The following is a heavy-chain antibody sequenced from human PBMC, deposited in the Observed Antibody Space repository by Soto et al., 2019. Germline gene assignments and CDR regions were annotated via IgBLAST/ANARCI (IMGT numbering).Heavy chain of an antibody. CDR1: GGSISSGNYY. D-gene: IGHD6-19*01. J-gene: IGHJ4*02. CDR2: ISYSGSA. CDR3: ASHYRRRGWEWATEPLFDF. Sequence: SESLSLTCTVSGGSISSGNYYWSWIRQPPGKGLEWIGFISYSGSAYYNPSLKSRVTISVDTSKNQFSLKLSSVTAADTAVYYCASHYRRRGWEWATEPLFDFWGQGTLVTVSS. V-gene: IGHV4-39*01.